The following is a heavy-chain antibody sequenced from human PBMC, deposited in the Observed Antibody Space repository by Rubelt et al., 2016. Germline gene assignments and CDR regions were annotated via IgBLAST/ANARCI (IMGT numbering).Heavy chain of an antibody. D-gene: IGHD1-1*01. CDR1: GYTFTTYG. Sequence: HVQLVQSGAEVKKPGASVKVSCKASGYTFTTYGISWVRQAPGQGLEWMGWISTYNGNTNYAQKLQGRVTMTTDTSTSTAYMELRSLRSDDTAVYFCARDQLALYAFDIWGQGTMVTVSS. J-gene: IGHJ3*02. CDR3: ARDQLALYAFDI. V-gene: IGHV1-18*01. CDR2: ISTYNGNT.